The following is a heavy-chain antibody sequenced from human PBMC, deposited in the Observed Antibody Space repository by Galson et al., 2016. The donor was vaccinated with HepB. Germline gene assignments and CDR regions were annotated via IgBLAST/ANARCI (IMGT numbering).Heavy chain of an antibody. CDR1: GFTFTSYS. CDR2: ISGYNGNT. CDR3: ARAVPYYNFWSGYPPNWFDP. V-gene: IGHV1-18*01. Sequence: SVKVSCKASGFTFTSYSINWVRQAPGQGLEWMGWISGYNGNTNYTQKLQDRVTLTTDTSASTAYMELKNLTSDDTAVYYCARAVPYYNFWSGYPPNWFDPWGQGTLVTVSS. J-gene: IGHJ5*02. D-gene: IGHD3-3*01.